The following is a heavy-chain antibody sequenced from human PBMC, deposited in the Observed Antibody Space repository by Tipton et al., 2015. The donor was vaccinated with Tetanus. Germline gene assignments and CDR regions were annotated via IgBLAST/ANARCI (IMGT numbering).Heavy chain of an antibody. V-gene: IGHV4-39*01. Sequence: TLSLTCTVSGGSITSSTYYWGWIRQPPGKGLEWIGTFYSGGSIFYNPSFKSRATISVDTPKNQFSLKLSSVTAADTAVYYCARHDTFIWFGQFGAFDIWGQGTMVTVSS. J-gene: IGHJ3*02. CDR2: FYSGGSI. CDR1: GGSITSSTYY. D-gene: IGHD3-10*01. CDR3: ARHDTFIWFGQFGAFDI.